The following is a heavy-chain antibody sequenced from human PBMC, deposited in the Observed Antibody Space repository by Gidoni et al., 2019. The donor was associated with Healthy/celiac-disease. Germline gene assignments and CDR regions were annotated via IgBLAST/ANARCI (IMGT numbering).Heavy chain of an antibody. CDR3: ARGAVPDWSWGSWLQTQRVGSYFDY. V-gene: IGHV3-33*01. CDR1: GFACSSFG. Sequence: QVQLVESGGGVVQPGRSLRLSCAASGFACSSFGMRWVRPAPGNGLEWVAVIWYDGSNKYYADAVKGRFTISRDNSKNTLYLQMNSLRAEDTAVYYCARGAVPDWSWGSWLQTQRVGSYFDYWGQGTLVTVSS. D-gene: IGHD6-13*01. CDR2: IWYDGSNK. J-gene: IGHJ4*02.